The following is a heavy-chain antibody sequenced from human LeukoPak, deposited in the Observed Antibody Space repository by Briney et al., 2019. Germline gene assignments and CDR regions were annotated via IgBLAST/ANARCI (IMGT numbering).Heavy chain of an antibody. CDR3: ARDKFETSGCFDY. J-gene: IGHJ4*02. CDR1: EFTLSDYY. D-gene: IGHD6-19*01. Sequence: GGSLRLSCAASEFTLSDYYMSWIRQAPGKGLEWVSYISRSGTTIHYADSVKGRFTISRDNAKNSLYLQMNSLRADDTAVYFYARDKFETSGCFDYWGQGALVTVSS. V-gene: IGHV3-11*01. CDR2: ISRSGTTI.